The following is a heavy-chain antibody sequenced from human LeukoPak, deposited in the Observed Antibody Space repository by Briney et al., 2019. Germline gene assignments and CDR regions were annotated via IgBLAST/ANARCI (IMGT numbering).Heavy chain of an antibody. CDR3: AKDPMVVTQFDY. CDR1: GFTFSSYA. CDR2: ISGSGGST. V-gene: IGHV3-23*01. J-gene: IGHJ4*02. Sequence: GGSLRLSCAASGFTFSSYAMSWVRQVPGKGLEWVSAISGSGGSTYYADSVKGRFTISRDNSKNTLYLQMNSLRAEDTAVYYCAKDPMVVTQFDYWGQGTLVTVSS. D-gene: IGHD4-23*01.